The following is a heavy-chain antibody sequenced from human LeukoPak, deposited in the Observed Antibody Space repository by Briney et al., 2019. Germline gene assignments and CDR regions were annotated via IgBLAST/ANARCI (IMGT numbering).Heavy chain of an antibody. J-gene: IGHJ3*02. CDR3: ARARVDSYDSSGYHPLGAFDI. D-gene: IGHD3-22*01. CDR2: IIPIFGTA. Sequence: GASVKVSCKAPGGTFSSYAISWVRQAPGKGLEWMGGIIPIFGTANYAQKFQGRGTITTDESTSTAYMELSSLRSEDTAVYYCARARVDSYDSSGYHPLGAFDIWGQGTMVTVSS. CDR1: GGTFSSYA. V-gene: IGHV1-69*05.